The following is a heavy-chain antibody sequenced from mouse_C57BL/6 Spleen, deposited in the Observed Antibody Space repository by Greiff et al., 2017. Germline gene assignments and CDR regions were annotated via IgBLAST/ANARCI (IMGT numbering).Heavy chain of an antibody. V-gene: IGHV1-15*01. CDR2: IDPETGGT. D-gene: IGHD2-1*01. J-gene: IGHJ4*01. CDR1: GYTFTDYE. Sequence: VQLQQSGAELVRPGASVTLSCKASGYTFTDYEMHWVKQTPVHGLEWIGAIDPETGGTAYNQKFTGKAILTADKSSSTAYMELRRLTSEYSAVYYCTRALGNYVGYAMDYWGQGTSVTVSS. CDR3: TRALGNYVGYAMDY.